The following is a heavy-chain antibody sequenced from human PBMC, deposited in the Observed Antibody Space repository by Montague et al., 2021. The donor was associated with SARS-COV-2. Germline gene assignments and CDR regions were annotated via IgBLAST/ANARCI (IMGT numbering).Heavy chain of an antibody. D-gene: IGHD3-22*01. V-gene: IGHV4-39*01. CDR3: ASPTYYYDSSGSDAFDI. Sequence: SETLSLTCTVSGASISSRSYYWGWIRQPPGKGLEWIGFKYYSGSTYYNPTLKSRVTISVDTSKNQFSLKLSSVTAADTAVYYCASPTYYYDSSGSDAFDIWGQGTMVTVSS. CDR1: GASISSRSYY. J-gene: IGHJ3*02. CDR2: KYYSGST.